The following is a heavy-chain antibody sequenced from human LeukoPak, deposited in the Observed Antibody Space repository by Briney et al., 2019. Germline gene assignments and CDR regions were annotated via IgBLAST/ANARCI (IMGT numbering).Heavy chain of an antibody. CDR3: ARDGIIANGFDI. CDR2: IYYSGST. J-gene: IGHJ3*02. V-gene: IGHV4-59*11. Sequence: PSETLSLTCTVSGGSINSHYWSWVRQPPGKGLEWIGHIYYSGSTTYNPSLKSRVTMTVDTSKNHFSLNLASVTAADTALYYCARDGIIANGFDIWGQGTMVTVSS. D-gene: IGHD2-15*01. CDR1: GGSINSHY.